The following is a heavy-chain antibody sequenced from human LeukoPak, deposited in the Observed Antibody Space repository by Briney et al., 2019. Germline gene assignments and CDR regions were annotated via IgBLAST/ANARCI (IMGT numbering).Heavy chain of an antibody. D-gene: IGHD1-26*01. CDR1: GFTFSSYG. Sequence: GGSLRLSCAASGFTFSSYGMHWVRQAPGKGLEWVSVIFSGGSTYYADSVKGRFTISRDTSKNTLYLQMNSLRAEDTAVYYCARASLVAAFDYWGQGTLVTVSS. V-gene: IGHV3-53*01. CDR2: IFSGGST. CDR3: ARASLVAAFDY. J-gene: IGHJ4*02.